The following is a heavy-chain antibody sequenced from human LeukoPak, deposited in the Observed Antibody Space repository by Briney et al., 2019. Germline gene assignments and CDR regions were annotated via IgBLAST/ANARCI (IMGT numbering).Heavy chain of an antibody. Sequence: GGSLRLSCAASGFTFSGYAMNWVRQAPGKGLEWVSAISGSGGSTYYADSVKGRFTISRDNSKNTLYLQMNSLRAEDTAVYYCAKSPPPIAVAGLLDYWGQGTLVTVSS. CDR3: AKSPPPIAVAGLLDY. J-gene: IGHJ4*02. CDR1: GFTFSGYA. D-gene: IGHD6-19*01. V-gene: IGHV3-23*01. CDR2: ISGSGGST.